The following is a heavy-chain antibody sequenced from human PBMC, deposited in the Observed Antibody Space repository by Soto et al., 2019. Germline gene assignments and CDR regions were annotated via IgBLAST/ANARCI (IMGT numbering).Heavy chain of an antibody. J-gene: IGHJ6*02. D-gene: IGHD3-22*01. V-gene: IGHV1-18*01. CDR1: GYTFTSYG. Sequence: GASVKVSCKASGYTFTSYGISWVRQAPGQGLEWMGWISAYNGNTNYAQKLQGRVTMTTDTSTSTAYMELRSLRSDDTAVYYCATDYNDSSGYNNGMDVWGRGTTVTVSS. CDR2: ISAYNGNT. CDR3: ATDYNDSSGYNNGMDV.